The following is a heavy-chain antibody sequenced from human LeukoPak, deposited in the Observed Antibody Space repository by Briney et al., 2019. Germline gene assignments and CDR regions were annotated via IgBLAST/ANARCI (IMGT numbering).Heavy chain of an antibody. CDR2: VYYSGST. Sequence: PSETLSLTCSVSGGSIIRSNYYWGWIRQPPGKGLEWIGTVYYSGSTNYTPSLTSRVTISVDTSKNQFTLKLSSVTAADTAIYYCATHVDATRGYYFESWGQGTLVTVSS. D-gene: IGHD1-1*01. J-gene: IGHJ4*02. CDR3: ATHVDATRGYYFES. V-gene: IGHV4-39*01. CDR1: GGSIIRSNYY.